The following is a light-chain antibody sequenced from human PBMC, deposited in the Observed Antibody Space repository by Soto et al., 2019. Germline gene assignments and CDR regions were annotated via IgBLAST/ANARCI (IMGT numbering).Light chain of an antibody. V-gene: IGKV3-20*01. Sequence: EIVLAQSPGTLSLSPGERATLSCRASQSVSSNFLGWYQKKPGQAPRLLIYGASSRATGIPDRFSGSGSGTDFILTISRLEPEDFAVYYCQQYGTSPPTFGQGTRLDIK. CDR1: QSVSSNF. J-gene: IGKJ5*01. CDR2: GAS. CDR3: QQYGTSPPT.